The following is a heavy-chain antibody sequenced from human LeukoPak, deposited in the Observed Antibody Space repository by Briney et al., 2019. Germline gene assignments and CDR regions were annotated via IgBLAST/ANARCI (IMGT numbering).Heavy chain of an antibody. CDR1: GFTFTNYW. D-gene: IGHD3-10*02. CDR2: INSDGSST. V-gene: IGHV3-74*01. J-gene: IGHJ4*02. Sequence: PGGSLRLSCAACGFTFTNYWMHWVRQAPGKGLVWVSRINSDGSSTSYVDSVKGRFTISRDNAKNTLYLQMNSLRVEDTAVYYCARDRGFYYVLDYWGQGTLVTVSS. CDR3: ARDRGFYYVLDY.